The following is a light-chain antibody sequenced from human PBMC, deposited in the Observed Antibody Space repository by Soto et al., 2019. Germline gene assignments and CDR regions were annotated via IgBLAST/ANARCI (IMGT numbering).Light chain of an antibody. CDR1: SSDVGSYNR. CDR3: GSFTTSGLYV. J-gene: IGLJ1*01. CDR2: EVS. V-gene: IGLV2-18*02. Sequence: QSVLTQPPSVSGSPGQSVTISCTGTSSDVGSYNRVSWYQQPPGTAPRLMIFEVSSRPSGVPDRFSGSKSGNMASLTISGLQAEDEADYYCGSFTTSGLYVFGTGTKVTVL.